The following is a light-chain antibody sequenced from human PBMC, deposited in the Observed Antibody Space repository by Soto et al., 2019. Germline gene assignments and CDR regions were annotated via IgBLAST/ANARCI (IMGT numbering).Light chain of an antibody. J-gene: IGLJ2*01. V-gene: IGLV1-44*01. CDR2: SNT. Sequence: QSVLTQPPSASGTPGQTIVISRSGGSSTIGSHTVNWYQQLPGTAPRLLIYSNTQRPSGVPDRFSGSKSGTSASLAISGLQSEYESDYYCAAWDDSLNGVVFGGGTKVTVL. CDR1: SSTIGSHT. CDR3: AAWDDSLNGVV.